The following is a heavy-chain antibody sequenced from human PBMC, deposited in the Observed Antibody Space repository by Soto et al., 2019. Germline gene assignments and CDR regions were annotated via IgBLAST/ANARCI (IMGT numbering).Heavy chain of an antibody. V-gene: IGHV4-34*01. CDR1: GRSFSGYY. J-gene: IGHJ6*02. CDR2: INHSGST. D-gene: IGHD5-18*01. CDR3: ARGPRGARGYSYRGLYGMDV. Sequence: PSETLSLTCAVYGRSFSGYYWIWIRQPPGKGLEWIGEINHSGSTYYNPSLKSRVTISADTTKNQFSLRLSCGTAWYTAVYYFARGPRGARGYSYRGLYGMDVWGQGTTVTVSS.